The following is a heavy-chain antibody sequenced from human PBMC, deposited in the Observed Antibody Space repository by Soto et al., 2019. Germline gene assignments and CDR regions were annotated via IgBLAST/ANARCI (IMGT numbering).Heavy chain of an antibody. Sequence: GESLKISCKGSGYNFAGYWIAWVRQMPGKGLELMGIIYPSDSDTRYRPSFQGQVTSSADKSISSAYLQRSSLRASDTAMYYCARGGVSTRNFDYWGQGTPVTVSA. V-gene: IGHV5-51*01. CDR1: GYNFAGYW. CDR3: ARGGVSTRNFDY. CDR2: IYPSDSDT. J-gene: IGHJ4*02. D-gene: IGHD1-1*01.